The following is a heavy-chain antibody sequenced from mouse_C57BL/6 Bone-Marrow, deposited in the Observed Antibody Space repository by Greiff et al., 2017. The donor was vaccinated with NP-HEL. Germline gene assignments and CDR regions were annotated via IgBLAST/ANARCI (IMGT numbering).Heavy chain of an antibody. CDR1: GFSLTSYG. Sequence: VKLVESGPGLVAPSQSLSITCTVSGFSLTSYGVDWVRQSPGKGLEWLGVIWGVGSTNYHSALQSRLSISKDNSKSQVFLKMNSLQTDDTARYYCASAYYGSRGGYFDVWGTGTTVTVSS. CDR2: IWGVGST. CDR3: ASAYYGSRGGYFDV. J-gene: IGHJ1*03. V-gene: IGHV2-6*01. D-gene: IGHD1-1*01.